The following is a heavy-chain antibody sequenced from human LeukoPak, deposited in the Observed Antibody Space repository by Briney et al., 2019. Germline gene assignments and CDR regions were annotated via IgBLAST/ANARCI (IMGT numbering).Heavy chain of an antibody. CDR3: ASLGSGYHTLYMDV. D-gene: IGHD3-22*01. Sequence: SETLSLTCTVSGGSISSSTYYWGWIRQPPGKGLEWIGSVYYRGSTYYNPSLKSRVTISVDTSKNQFSLKLSSVTAPDTAEYYCASLGSGYHTLYMDVWGQGTTVTVSS. CDR2: VYYRGST. J-gene: IGHJ6*02. V-gene: IGHV4-39*07. CDR1: GGSISSSTYY.